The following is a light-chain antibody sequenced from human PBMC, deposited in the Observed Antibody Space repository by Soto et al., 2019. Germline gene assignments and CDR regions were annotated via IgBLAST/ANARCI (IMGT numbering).Light chain of an antibody. CDR2: DAS. V-gene: IGKV3-11*01. Sequence: EIVLTQSPATLSLSPWERATLSCRASQSVSSYLAWYQQKPGQAPRLLIYDASNRATGIPARFSGSGSGTDFTLTISSLEPADFAVYYCQQRSNFITFGQGTRLEIK. CDR3: QQRSNFIT. CDR1: QSVSSY. J-gene: IGKJ5*01.